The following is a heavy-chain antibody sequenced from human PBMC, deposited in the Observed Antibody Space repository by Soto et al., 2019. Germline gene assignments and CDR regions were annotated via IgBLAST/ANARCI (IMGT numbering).Heavy chain of an antibody. J-gene: IGHJ6*02. CDR2: ISSSSSYI. CDR1: RFTFSSYR. CDR3: ARDRITGTYSYGMEV. V-gene: IGHV3-21*01. Sequence: EVQLVESGGGLVKPGGSLRLSCAASRFTFSSYRMNGVRQAPGKGLEWVSSISSSSSYIYYADSVKGRFTISRDNANNSLYLQMNSVRAEDRGVYYCARDRITGTYSYGMEVLGQGTTVTLS. D-gene: IGHD1-20*01.